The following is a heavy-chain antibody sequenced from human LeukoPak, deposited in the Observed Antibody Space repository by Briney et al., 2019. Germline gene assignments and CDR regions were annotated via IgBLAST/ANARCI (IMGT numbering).Heavy chain of an antibody. Sequence: PGGSLRLSCAASGSTFSSYWMSWVRQAPGKGLEWVANMNPDGSEKYFLDSVQGRFTISRDNAKSSLYLQMNSLRGDDTAVYYCARDRALYDSRRGYYYTEDDYWGQGTLVTVSS. J-gene: IGHJ4*02. CDR1: GSTFSSYW. CDR2: MNPDGSEK. D-gene: IGHD3-22*01. CDR3: ARDRALYDSRRGYYYTEDDY. V-gene: IGHV3-7*01.